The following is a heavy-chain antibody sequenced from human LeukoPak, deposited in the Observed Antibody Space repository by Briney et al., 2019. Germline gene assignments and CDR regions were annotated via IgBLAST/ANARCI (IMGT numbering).Heavy chain of an antibody. J-gene: IGHJ4*02. D-gene: IGHD1-26*01. V-gene: IGHV1-69*01. CDR2: IIPIFGTP. CDR3: ARSPSGSYPFDY. CDR1: GGTVTTYT. Sequence: ASVTVSCKASGGTVTTYTLTWVRQAPGQGLEWMGGIIPIFGTPNYAQKFQGRVTVTADESTSTAYMELSSLRSEDTAVYYCARSPSGSYPFDYWGQGTLVTVSS.